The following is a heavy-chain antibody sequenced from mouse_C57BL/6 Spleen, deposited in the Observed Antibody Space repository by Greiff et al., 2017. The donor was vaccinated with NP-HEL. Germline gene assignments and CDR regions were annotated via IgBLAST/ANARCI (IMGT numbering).Heavy chain of an antibody. V-gene: IGHV1-15*01. CDR1: GYTFTDYE. CDR2: IDPETGGP. J-gene: IGHJ2*01. CDR3: TRHSPDYFDY. Sequence: LVESGAELVRPGASVTLSCKASGYTFTDYEMHWVKQTPVHGLEWIGAIDPETGGPAYNQKFKGKAILTADKSSSTAYMELRSLTSEDSAVYYCTRHSPDYFDYWGQGTTLTVSS. D-gene: IGHD3-1*01.